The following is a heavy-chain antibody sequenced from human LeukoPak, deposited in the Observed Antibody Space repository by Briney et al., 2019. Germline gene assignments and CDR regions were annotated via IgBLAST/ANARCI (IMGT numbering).Heavy chain of an antibody. CDR3: ARVQENDYGDYDPYGMDV. Sequence: ASVKVSCTVSGYTLTELSMHWVRPAPGKGREWMGGFDPEDGETIYAQKFQGRVTMTEDTSTDTAYMELSSLRSEDTAVYYCARVQENDYGDYDPYGMDVWGQGTTVTVSS. D-gene: IGHD4-17*01. CDR2: FDPEDGET. CDR1: GYTLTELS. V-gene: IGHV1-24*01. J-gene: IGHJ6*02.